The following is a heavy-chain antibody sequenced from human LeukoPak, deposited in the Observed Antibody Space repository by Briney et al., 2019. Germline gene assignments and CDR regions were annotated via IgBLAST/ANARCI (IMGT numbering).Heavy chain of an antibody. CDR2: INPNSGGT. Sequence: ASVKVSCKASGYTFTGYYMHWVRQAPGQGLEWMGWINPNSGGTNYAQKFQGRATMTRDTSISTAYMELSRLRSDDTAVYYCARLGDTGMATFDYWGQGTLVTVSS. CDR3: ARLGDTGMATFDY. V-gene: IGHV1-2*02. D-gene: IGHD5-18*01. CDR1: GYTFTGYY. J-gene: IGHJ4*02.